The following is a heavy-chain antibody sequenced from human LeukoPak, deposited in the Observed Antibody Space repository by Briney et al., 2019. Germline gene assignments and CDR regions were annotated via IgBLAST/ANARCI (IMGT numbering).Heavy chain of an antibody. J-gene: IGHJ4*02. D-gene: IGHD2-2*02. V-gene: IGHV4-59*08. Sequence: SETLSLTCNVSGGSISSYYWSWIRQLPGKELEWIGYIYYGGTTNYNTSLKRRDTISVDTYKNQFSLQLTSVTDADTAVFYCARHSESAAIRFPFFDYWGQGTLVTVSS. CDR1: GGSISSYY. CDR3: ARHSESAAIRFPFFDY. CDR2: IYYGGTT.